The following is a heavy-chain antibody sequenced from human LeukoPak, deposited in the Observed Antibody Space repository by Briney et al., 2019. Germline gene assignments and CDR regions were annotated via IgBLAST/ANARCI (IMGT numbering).Heavy chain of an antibody. D-gene: IGHD6-13*01. CDR2: IIPIFGTA. V-gene: IGHV1-69*13. J-gene: IGHJ5*02. Sequence: SVKVSFKASGGTFSSYAISWVRQAPGQGLEWMGGIIPIFGTANYAQKFQGRVTITADESTSTAYMELSSLRSEDTAVYYCARVSSSWYNDQNWFDPWGQGTLVTISS. CDR1: GGTFSSYA. CDR3: ARVSSSWYNDQNWFDP.